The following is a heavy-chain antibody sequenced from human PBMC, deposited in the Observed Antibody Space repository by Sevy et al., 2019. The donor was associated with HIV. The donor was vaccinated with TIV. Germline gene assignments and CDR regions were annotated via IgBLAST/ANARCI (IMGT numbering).Heavy chain of an antibody. CDR1: GFTFSSYS. CDR2: ISSKNSTI. CDR3: ARERIGMSDY. J-gene: IGHJ4*02. V-gene: IGHV3-48*02. Sequence: GGSLRLSCAASGFTFSSYSMNWVRQAPGKGLEWVSYISSKNSTIYYGDSVKGRFTISRDNAKNPLYLQMNSLRDEDTAVYYCARERIGMSDYWGQGTMVTVSS.